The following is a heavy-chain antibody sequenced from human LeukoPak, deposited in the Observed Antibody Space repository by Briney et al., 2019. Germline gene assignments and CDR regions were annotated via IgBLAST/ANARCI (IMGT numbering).Heavy chain of an antibody. CDR1: GGSISGYY. V-gene: IGHV4-59*12. J-gene: IGHJ5*02. CDR2: IYYSGST. Sequence: SETLSLTCTVSGGSISGYYWSWIRQPPGKGLEWIGYIYYSGSTNYNPSLKTRVTMSVDTSKNQFSLKLSSVTAADTAVYYCARGPLTMTRGFDPWGQGTLVTVSS. D-gene: IGHD4-17*01. CDR3: ARGPLTMTRGFDP.